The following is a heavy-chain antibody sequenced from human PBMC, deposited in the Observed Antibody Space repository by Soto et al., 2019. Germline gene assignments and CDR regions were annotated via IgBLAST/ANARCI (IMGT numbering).Heavy chain of an antibody. J-gene: IGHJ6*02. CDR1: GFTFSDYA. CDR3: ANDHGMDV. V-gene: IGHV3-23*01. Sequence: QAVGSLRLSCVASGFTFSDYAMAWVRQSPGKGLEWVSSISGSGGSTYYADSVKGRFTISRDNSKNTVFLQMNSLRAEDTAVYYCANDHGMDVWGQGATVTV. CDR2: ISGSGGST.